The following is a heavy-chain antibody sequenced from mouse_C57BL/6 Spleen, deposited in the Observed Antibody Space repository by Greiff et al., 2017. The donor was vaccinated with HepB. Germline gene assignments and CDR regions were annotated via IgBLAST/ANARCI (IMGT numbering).Heavy chain of an antibody. CDR2: IYPGNSDT. D-gene: IGHD2-4*01. Sequence: VQLKESGTVLARPGASVKMSCKTSGYTFTSYWMHWVKQRPGQGLEWRGAIYPGNSDTSYNQKFKGKAKLTAVTSASTAYMELSSLTNEDSAVYYCTRSDYSEPWFAYWGQGTLVTVSA. V-gene: IGHV1-5*01. J-gene: IGHJ3*01. CDR3: TRSDYSEPWFAY. CDR1: GYTFTSYW.